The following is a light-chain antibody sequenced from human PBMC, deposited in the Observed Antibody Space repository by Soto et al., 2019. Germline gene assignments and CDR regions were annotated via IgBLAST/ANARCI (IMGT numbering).Light chain of an antibody. CDR1: QSVTSY. V-gene: IGKV3-11*01. J-gene: IGKJ5*01. CDR3: QQRSSWPIT. CDR2: DAS. Sequence: IVLTQSPATLSLSPGERATLSCMASQSVTSYLAWYQQRPGQAPRLLINDASRRATGIPDRFSGSGSGADFTLTISSLEPEDFEVYYCQQRSSWPITFGQGTRLEIK.